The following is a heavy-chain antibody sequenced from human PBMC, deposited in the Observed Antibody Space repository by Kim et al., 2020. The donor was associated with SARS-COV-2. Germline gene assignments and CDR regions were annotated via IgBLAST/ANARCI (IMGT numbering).Heavy chain of an antibody. CDR3: TTVTYYDFWSGYYFDY. Sequence: GGSLRLSCAASGFTFNNAWMSWVRQAPGKGLEWVGRIKSKTDGGTTDYAAPVKGRFTISRDDSENTLYLQMNSLKIEDTAVYYCTTVTYYDFWSGYYFDYWGQGTLVTVSS. D-gene: IGHD3-3*01. V-gene: IGHV3-15*01. J-gene: IGHJ4*02. CDR2: IKSKTDGGTT. CDR1: GFTFNNAW.